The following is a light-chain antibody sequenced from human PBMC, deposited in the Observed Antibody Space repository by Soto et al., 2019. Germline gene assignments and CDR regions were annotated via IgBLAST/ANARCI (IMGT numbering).Light chain of an antibody. CDR2: RAF. J-gene: IGKJ1*01. CDR3: QQYNSNPWT. Sequence: DIQMTQFPSTLSASVGDKVTITCRASQSINNWLAWHQQKPGKAPKVLIYRAFSLKSGVPSRFSGTGSGTEFTLTISSLQPDDFATYYCQQYNSNPWTFGKGTRVEIK. V-gene: IGKV1-5*03. CDR1: QSINNW.